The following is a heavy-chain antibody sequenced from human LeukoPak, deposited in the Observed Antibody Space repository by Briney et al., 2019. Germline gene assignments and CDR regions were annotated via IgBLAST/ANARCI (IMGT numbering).Heavy chain of an antibody. D-gene: IGHD3-3*01. V-gene: IGHV1-3*04. CDR2: ISTGNGDT. CDR1: GYTFTNYA. J-gene: IGHJ4*02. Sequence: ASVKVSCKASGYTFTNYAVNWMRQAPGQRLEWMGWISTGNGDTKFSQNYQARVTITRDASASTAYMELSSLTSEDTAVYFCARGLWSAHRREYYFDSWGQGTLVTVSS. CDR3: ARGLWSAHRREYYFDS.